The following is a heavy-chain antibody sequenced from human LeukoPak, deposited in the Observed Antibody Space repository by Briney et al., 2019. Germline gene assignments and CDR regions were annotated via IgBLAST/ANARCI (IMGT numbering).Heavy chain of an antibody. D-gene: IGHD6-13*01. J-gene: IGHJ4*02. Sequence: PSQTLSLTCTVSGGSISSGSYYWSWIRQPAGKGLEWIGRIYTSGSTNYNPSLKSRVTISVDTSKNQFSLKLSSVTAADTAVYYCARDSDGFAAAGDGLDYWGQGTLVTVSS. CDR3: ARDSDGFAAAGDGLDY. V-gene: IGHV4-61*02. CDR1: GGSISSGSYY. CDR2: IYTSGST.